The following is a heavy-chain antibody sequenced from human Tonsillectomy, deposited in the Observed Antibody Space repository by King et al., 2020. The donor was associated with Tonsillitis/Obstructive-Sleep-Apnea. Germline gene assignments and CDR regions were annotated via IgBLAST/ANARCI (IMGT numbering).Heavy chain of an antibody. V-gene: IGHV3-11*06. J-gene: IGHJ4*02. CDR2: ISSSTSYI. CDR1: GFSFSDYY. CDR3: ARVGVVLPPATDY. D-gene: IGHD2-2*01. Sequence: VQLVESGGGLVKPGGSLRLSCAASGFSFSDYYMNWIRQAPGKGLEWGSYISSSTSYIHYADSVKGRFTISRDNAKNSLYLQMDSLRAEDTAVYYCARVGVVLPPATDYWGQGTLVTVSS.